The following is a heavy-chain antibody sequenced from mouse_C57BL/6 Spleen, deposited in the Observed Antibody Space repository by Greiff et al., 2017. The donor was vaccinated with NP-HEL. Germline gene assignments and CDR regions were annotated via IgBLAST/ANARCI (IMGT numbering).Heavy chain of an antibody. D-gene: IGHD2-5*01. CDR1: GYTFTSYW. CDR2: IYPSDSET. J-gene: IGHJ3*01. V-gene: IGHV1-61*01. Sequence: QVQLQQPGAELVRPGSSVKLSCKASGYTFTSYWMDWVKQRPGQGLEWIGNIYPSDSETHYNQKFKDKATLTVDKSSSTAYMQLSSLTSEDSAVYYSARAYYSNYPFAYWGQGTLVTVSA. CDR3: ARAYYSNYPFAY.